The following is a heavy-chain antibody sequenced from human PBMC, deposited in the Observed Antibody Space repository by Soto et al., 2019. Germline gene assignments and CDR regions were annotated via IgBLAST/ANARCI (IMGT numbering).Heavy chain of an antibody. CDR2: ISSSSSTI. CDR3: ARHPERIAQIGWFDP. J-gene: IGHJ5*02. Sequence: GGSLRLSCAASGFTFSSYAMHWVRQAPGKGLEWVSYISSSSSTIYYADSVKGRFTISRDNAKNSLYLQMNSLRAEDTAVYYCARHPERIAQIGWFDPWGQGTLVTVSS. CDR1: GFTFSSYA. V-gene: IGHV3-48*01. D-gene: IGHD6-13*01.